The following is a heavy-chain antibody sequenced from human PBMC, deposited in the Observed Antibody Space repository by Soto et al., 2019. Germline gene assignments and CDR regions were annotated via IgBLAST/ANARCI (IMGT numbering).Heavy chain of an antibody. CDR3: ARDHAGSGWFRFDY. CDR2: ISAYNGDT. Sequence: GASVKVPCKASGYTFNKYSISWVRQAPGQGLEWMGWISAYNGDTNYAQQLQGRVTLTTDTSTSTAYMELRNLRSDDTAMYYCARDHAGSGWFRFDYWGQGTLVTVSS. CDR1: GYTFNKYS. V-gene: IGHV1-18*01. J-gene: IGHJ4*02. D-gene: IGHD6-19*01.